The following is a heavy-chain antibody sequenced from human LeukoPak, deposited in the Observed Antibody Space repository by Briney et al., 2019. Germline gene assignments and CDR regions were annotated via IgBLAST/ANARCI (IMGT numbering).Heavy chain of an antibody. CDR3: ARGVAGTVGEAELDY. Sequence: SCKVSGYTLTELSMHWVRQAPGKGLEWVAVISYDGSNKYHADSVKGRFTISRDNSKNTLYLQMNSLRGDDTAMYYCARGVAGTVGEAELDYWGQGTLVTVSS. V-gene: IGHV3-30*01. CDR1: GYTLTELS. D-gene: IGHD1/OR15-1a*01. J-gene: IGHJ4*02. CDR2: ISYDGSNK.